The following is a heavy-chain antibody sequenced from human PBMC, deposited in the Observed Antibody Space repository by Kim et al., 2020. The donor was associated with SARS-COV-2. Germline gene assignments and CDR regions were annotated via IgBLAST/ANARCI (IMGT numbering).Heavy chain of an antibody. Sequence: ESVKCRFTISASNAKNTLYLQINSMRAEDTAVYYCARDGGSGWYGAYYFDYWGQRTLVTVSS. J-gene: IGHJ4*02. CDR3: ARDGGSGWYGAYYFDY. D-gene: IGHD6-19*01. V-gene: IGHV3-11*06.